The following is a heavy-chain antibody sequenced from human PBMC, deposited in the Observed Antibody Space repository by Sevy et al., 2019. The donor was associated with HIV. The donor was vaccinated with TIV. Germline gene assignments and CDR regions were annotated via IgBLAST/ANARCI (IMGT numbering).Heavy chain of an antibody. Sequence: GGSLRLSCAVSGTNFGAFAMHWVRQAPGKGLEWVVGLSLQGTNKYYADSLKGRFNISRDNSKDILYLHMKSLRPEDTAIYYCAKDVVGGTYYIENYYYGMDVWGLGTTVTVSS. CDR3: AKDVVGGTYYIENYYYGMDV. V-gene: IGHV3-30*18. D-gene: IGHD3-10*01. CDR1: GTNFGAFA. J-gene: IGHJ6*02. CDR2: LSLQGTNK.